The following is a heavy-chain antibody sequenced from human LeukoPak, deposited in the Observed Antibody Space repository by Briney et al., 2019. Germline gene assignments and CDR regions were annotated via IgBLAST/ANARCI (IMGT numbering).Heavy chain of an antibody. Sequence: SQTLSLTCAISGDTVSSNSAAWNWIRQSPSRGLEWLGRTYYRSKWYNDYAVSVKSRITINPDTSKNQFSLQLNSVTPEDTAVYYCARDHAPRYGSGPDNWFDPWGQGTLVTVSS. CDR3: ARDHAPRYGSGPDNWFDP. CDR1: GDTVSSNSAA. V-gene: IGHV6-1*01. D-gene: IGHD3-10*01. CDR2: TYYRSKWYN. J-gene: IGHJ5*02.